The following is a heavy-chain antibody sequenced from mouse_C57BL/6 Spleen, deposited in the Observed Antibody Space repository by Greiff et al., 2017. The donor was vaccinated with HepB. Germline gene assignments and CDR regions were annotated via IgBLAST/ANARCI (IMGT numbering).Heavy chain of an antibody. D-gene: IGHD2-5*01. CDR1: GFNFSDYY. J-gene: IGHJ3*01. V-gene: IGHV5-16*01. Sequence: EVMLVESEGGLVQPGSSMKLSCTASGFNFSDYYMAWVRQVPEKGLEWVANINYDGSSTYYLDSLKSRFIISRDNAKNILYLQMSSLKSEDTATYYCARSYYSNYVTFLAYWGQGTLVTVSA. CDR2: INYDGSST. CDR3: ARSYYSNYVTFLAY.